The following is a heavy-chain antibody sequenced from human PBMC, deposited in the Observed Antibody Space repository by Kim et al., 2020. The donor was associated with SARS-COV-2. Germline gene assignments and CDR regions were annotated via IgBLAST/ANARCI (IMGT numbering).Heavy chain of an antibody. CDR1: GFTFNTYG. Sequence: GGSLRLSCSAYGFTFNTYGMHWVRQAPGKGLEWVAVIWFDGSDKYYADSVKGRFTISRDNSKDTLYLQMRSLRAEDTAVYYCARGPHYDSWSGYSDYYYGMDVWGQGTTVTVSS. CDR2: IWFDGSDK. D-gene: IGHD3-3*01. CDR3: ARGPHYDSWSGYSDYYYGMDV. V-gene: IGHV3-33*01. J-gene: IGHJ6*02.